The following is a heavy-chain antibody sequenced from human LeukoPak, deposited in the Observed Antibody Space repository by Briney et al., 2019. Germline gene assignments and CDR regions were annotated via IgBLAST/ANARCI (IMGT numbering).Heavy chain of an antibody. J-gene: IGHJ3*02. CDR3: ARARLNYYDSSGYRDAFDI. D-gene: IGHD3-22*01. CDR2: INPSGGST. Sequence: ASVKVSCKASGHTFSGYYMHWVRQAPGQGLEWMGIINPSGGSTSYAQKFQGRVTMTRDTSTSTVYMELSSLRSEDTAVYYCARARLNYYDSSGYRDAFDIWGQGTMVTVSS. CDR1: GHTFSGYY. V-gene: IGHV1-46*01.